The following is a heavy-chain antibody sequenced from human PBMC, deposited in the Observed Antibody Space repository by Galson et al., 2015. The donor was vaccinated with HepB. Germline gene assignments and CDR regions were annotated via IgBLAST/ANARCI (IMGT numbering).Heavy chain of an antibody. J-gene: IGHJ4*02. CDR1: GFIFGTYT. V-gene: IGHV3-23*01. Sequence: SLRLSCAASGFIFGTYTMNWVRQAPGKGLEWVSSIYAGGTTTFYADSVKGRFVISRDNSKDTLYLQMNSLRAEDTALYYCAKDRVPDGRWNVDYWGQGTLVTVSS. CDR2: IYAGGTTT. CDR3: AKDRVPDGRWNVDY. D-gene: IGHD1-1*01.